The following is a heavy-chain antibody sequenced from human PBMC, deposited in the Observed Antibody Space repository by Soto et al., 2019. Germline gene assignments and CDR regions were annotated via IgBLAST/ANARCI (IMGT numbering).Heavy chain of an antibody. CDR2: ISHGGSP. CDR3: ARGHYYYAMDV. J-gene: IGHJ6*02. V-gene: IGHV4-30-2*01. CDR1: GGSVSSGVFS. Sequence: PSETLSLTCAVSGGSVSSGVFSWNWIRQPPGQGLEWIGYISHGGSPHYTPSLRSRVSISVDRSTNVISLNLTSMTPADTAVYFCARGHYYYAMDVWGQGTTV.